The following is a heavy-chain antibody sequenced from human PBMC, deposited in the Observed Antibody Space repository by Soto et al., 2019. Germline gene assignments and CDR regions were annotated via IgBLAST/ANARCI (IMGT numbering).Heavy chain of an antibody. Sequence: EVHLVESGGGLGQPGGSRRLSCAASGFTFSSYWMSWVRQAPGKGLEWVANIKQDGSEKYYVDSVKGRFTISRDNPKNSLYLQLNSLRAEDTAVYYCARDLISATGFDYWGQGTLVTVSS. CDR1: GFTFSSYW. J-gene: IGHJ4*02. D-gene: IGHD2-15*01. CDR2: IKQDGSEK. V-gene: IGHV3-7*05. CDR3: ARDLISATGFDY.